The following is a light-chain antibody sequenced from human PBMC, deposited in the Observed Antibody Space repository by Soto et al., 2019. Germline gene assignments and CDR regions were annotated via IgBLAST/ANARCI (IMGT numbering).Light chain of an antibody. V-gene: IGLV2-14*01. CDR3: SSYTGSSTWV. Sequence: QSALTQPASVSGSPGQSITLSCTGTSSDVGGYNYVSWYQQHPGKAPKLMIYEVSNRPSGVSNRFSGSKSGNTASLTISGLQAEDEADYYCSSYTGSSTWVFGGGTKVTVL. CDR1: SSDVGGYNY. J-gene: IGLJ3*02. CDR2: EVS.